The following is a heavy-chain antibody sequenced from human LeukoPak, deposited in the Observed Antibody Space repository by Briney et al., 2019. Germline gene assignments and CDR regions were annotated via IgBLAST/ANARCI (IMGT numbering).Heavy chain of an antibody. CDR3: ARDDDYGGNGAFDI. CDR2: IKQDGSEK. CDR1: GFTFSSYW. D-gene: IGHD4-23*01. Sequence: GGSLRPSCAASGFTFSSYWMSWVRQAPGKGLEWVANIKQDGSEKYYVDPVKGRFTISRDNAKNSPYMQMNSLRAEDTAVYYCARDDDYGGNGAFDIWGQGTMVTVSS. V-gene: IGHV3-7*01. J-gene: IGHJ3*02.